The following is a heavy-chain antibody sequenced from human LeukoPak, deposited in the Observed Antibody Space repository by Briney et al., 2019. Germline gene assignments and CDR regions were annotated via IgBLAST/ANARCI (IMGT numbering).Heavy chain of an antibody. J-gene: IGHJ4*02. CDR2: IYSGGST. V-gene: IGHV3-53*01. CDR1: GFTVSSNY. D-gene: IGHD3-22*01. CDR3: ARVYYYDSSGYPFDY. Sequence: PGGSLRLSCAASGFTVSSNYMSWVRKAPGKGLEWVSVIYSGGSTYYADSVKGRFTISRDNSKNTLYLQMNSLRAEDTAVYYCARVYYYDSSGYPFDYWGQGTPVTVSS.